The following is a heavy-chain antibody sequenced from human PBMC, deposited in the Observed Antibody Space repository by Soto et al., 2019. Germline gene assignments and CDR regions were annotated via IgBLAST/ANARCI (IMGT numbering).Heavy chain of an antibody. Sequence: QVQLVQSGAEVKKPGSSVRVSCKASGDTFNTFAISWVRQAPGQGLEWMGGTMPIFGTPDYAQHFPGRVTISADESPNTAYLELSSLRSEDTAVYYCARSPGITGTRASQYAMDVWGQGTTVTVSS. D-gene: IGHD1-20*01. J-gene: IGHJ6*02. V-gene: IGHV1-69*01. CDR1: GDTFNTFA. CDR2: TMPIFGTP. CDR3: ARSPGITGTRASQYAMDV.